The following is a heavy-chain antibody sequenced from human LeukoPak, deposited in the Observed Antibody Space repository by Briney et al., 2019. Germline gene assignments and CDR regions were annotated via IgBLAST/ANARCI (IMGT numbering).Heavy chain of an antibody. Sequence: GGSLRLSCAASGFTFSSYGIHWVRQAPGKGLEWVAVISYDGSNKYYADSVKGRFTISRDNSKNTLYLQMNSLRAEDTAVYYCAKVPYSSSWPFDYWGQGTLVTVSS. J-gene: IGHJ4*02. D-gene: IGHD6-13*01. CDR2: ISYDGSNK. CDR3: AKVPYSSSWPFDY. CDR1: GFTFSSYG. V-gene: IGHV3-30*18.